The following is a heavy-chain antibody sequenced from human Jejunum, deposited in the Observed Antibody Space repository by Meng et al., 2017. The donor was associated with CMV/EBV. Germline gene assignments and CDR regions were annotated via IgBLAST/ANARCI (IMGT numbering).Heavy chain of an antibody. CDR1: GGSVSSSNYF. V-gene: IGHV4-61*02. CDR3: ARGDRSVTGTLDY. J-gene: IGHJ4*02. D-gene: IGHD6-19*01. CDR2: VYASGTT. Sequence: GSGGSVSSSNYFWNWLLQPAGKGLEWIGRVYASGTTNYNPSLESRVTISVDSSKNQFSLNLSSVTAADTAVYYCARGDRSVTGTLDYWGQGTLVTVSS.